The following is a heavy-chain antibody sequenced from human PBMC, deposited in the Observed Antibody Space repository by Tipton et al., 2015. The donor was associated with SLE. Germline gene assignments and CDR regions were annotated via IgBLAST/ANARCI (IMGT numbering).Heavy chain of an antibody. V-gene: IGHV4-31*03. CDR1: GGSINSNAYY. J-gene: IGHJ6*04. D-gene: IGHD3-3*01. Sequence: TLSLTCTVSGGSINSNAYYWSWIRQHPGKGLEWIGYIYYNGYTSYNPSLKSRVSMSLDTSKNQFSLNLSSVTAADTAVYYCTRLQFIFGGMDVWGKGTPVTVSS. CDR2: IYYNGYT. CDR3: TRLQFIFGGMDV.